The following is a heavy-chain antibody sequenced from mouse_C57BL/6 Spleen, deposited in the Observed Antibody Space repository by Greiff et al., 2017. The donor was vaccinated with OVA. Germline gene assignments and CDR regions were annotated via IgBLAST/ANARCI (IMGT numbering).Heavy chain of an antibody. Sequence: QVQLQQPVAELVKPGASVKLSCKASGYTFTSYWMHWVKQRPGQGLEWIGMIHPNSGSTNYNEKFKSKATLTVDKSSSTAYLQLSSLTSEDSAIYYCARKRAEKWGLYAMDYWGQGTSVTVSS. CDR2: IHPNSGST. V-gene: IGHV1-64*01. CDR3: ARKRAEKWGLYAMDY. CDR1: GYTFTSYW. D-gene: IGHD1-3*01. J-gene: IGHJ4*01.